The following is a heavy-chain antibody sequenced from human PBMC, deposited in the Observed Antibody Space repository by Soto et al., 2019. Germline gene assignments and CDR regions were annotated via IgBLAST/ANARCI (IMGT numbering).Heavy chain of an antibody. CDR2: INAANGNT. Sequence: QVHLVQSGAEVKKPGASVKVSCKASGYIFSTYTMHWVRQAPGQRLEWMGWINAANGNTKYSQNFQGRVTISSDTSAITAYLELSSLRSEDTALYSCARVSFETSGYADYWGQGTLVTVSS. V-gene: IGHV1-3*01. CDR3: ARVSFETSGYADY. D-gene: IGHD3-22*01. CDR1: GYIFSTYT. J-gene: IGHJ4*02.